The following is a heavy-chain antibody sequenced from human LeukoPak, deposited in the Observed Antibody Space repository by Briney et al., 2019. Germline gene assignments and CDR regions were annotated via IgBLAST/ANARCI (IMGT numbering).Heavy chain of an antibody. CDR1: GFTVTSNY. Sequence: GGSLRLSCAASGFTVTSNYMSWVRQPPGEGPEWVSVLYSGGTTYYADSVKARFTISRDNSKNTVFLQMNSLRVEDTAVYYCARESLGAFDIWGRGTMVTVSS. CDR2: LYSGGTT. J-gene: IGHJ3*02. V-gene: IGHV3-53*01. D-gene: IGHD1-26*01. CDR3: ARESLGAFDI.